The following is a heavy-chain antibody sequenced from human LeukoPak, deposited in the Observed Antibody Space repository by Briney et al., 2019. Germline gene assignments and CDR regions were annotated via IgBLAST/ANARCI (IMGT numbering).Heavy chain of an antibody. CDR2: IIPIFGTA. J-gene: IGHJ6*03. CDR1: GGTFSSYA. V-gene: IGHV1-69*05. D-gene: IGHD1-7*01. Sequence: SVKVSCKASGGTFSSYAISWVRQAPGQGLEWMGGIIPIFGTANYAQKFQGRVTITTDESTGTAYMELSSLRSEDTAVYYCAGSLVAELFNYYYYMDVWGKGTTVTVSS. CDR3: AGSLVAELFNYYYYMDV.